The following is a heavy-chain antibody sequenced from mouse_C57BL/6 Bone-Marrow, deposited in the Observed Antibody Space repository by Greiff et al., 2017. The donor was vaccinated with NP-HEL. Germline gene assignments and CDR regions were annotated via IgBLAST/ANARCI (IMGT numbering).Heavy chain of an antibody. Sequence: QVQLQQSGAELVKPGASVKLSCKASGYTFTEYTIHWVKQRPGQGLEWIGWIYPGSGSIKYNENFKDKATLTADKSSSTVYMELSRLTSEDAAVYCSASHEDDYGSYHFDYWGQGTTLTVSS. V-gene: IGHV1-62-2*01. D-gene: IGHD1-1*01. J-gene: IGHJ2*01. CDR1: GYTFTEYT. CDR3: ASHEDDYGSYHFDY. CDR2: IYPGSGSI.